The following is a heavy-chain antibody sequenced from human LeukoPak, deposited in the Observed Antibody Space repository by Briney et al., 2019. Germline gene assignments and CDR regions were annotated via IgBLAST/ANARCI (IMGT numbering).Heavy chain of an antibody. CDR1: GDSISSGSYY. V-gene: IGHV4-31*03. CDR3: ARARTHYSDSSGLNWFDP. D-gene: IGHD3-22*01. CDR2: TYYSGST. Sequence: SETLSLTCTVSGDSISSGSYYWSWIRQHPEKGLEWIANTYYSGSTYYNPSLKSRVAISVGTSKNQFSLNLSSVTDADTAVYYCARARTHYSDSSGLNWFDPWGQGTQVTVSS. J-gene: IGHJ5*02.